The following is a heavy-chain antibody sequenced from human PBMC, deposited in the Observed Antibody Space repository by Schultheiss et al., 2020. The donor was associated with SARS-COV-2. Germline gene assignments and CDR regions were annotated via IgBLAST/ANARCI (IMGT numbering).Heavy chain of an antibody. Sequence: GGSLRLSCAASGFTFSNAWMSWVRQAPGKGLEWVGRIKSKTDGGTTDYAAPVKGRFTISRDDSKNTLYLQMNSLKTEDTAVYYCTTDLKYSDCSGGSCYFYYYGMDVWGQGTTVTVSS. CDR2: IKSKTDGGTT. D-gene: IGHD2-15*01. CDR3: TTDLKYSDCSGGSCYFYYYGMDV. V-gene: IGHV3-15*01. CDR1: GFTFSNAW. J-gene: IGHJ6*02.